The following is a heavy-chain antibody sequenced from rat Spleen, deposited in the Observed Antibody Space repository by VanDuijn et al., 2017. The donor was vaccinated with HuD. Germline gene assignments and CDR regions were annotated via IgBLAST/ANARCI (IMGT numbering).Heavy chain of an antibody. CDR2: ISYSGST. J-gene: IGHJ2*01. CDR3: ARSVFDY. CDR1: GYSITNNY. V-gene: IGHV3-1*01. Sequence: EVQLQESGPGLVKPSQSLSLTCSVTGYSITNNYWGWNRKFPGNKMEWMGYISYSGSTTYNPSLKSRIFITRDTSKNQFFLQLNSIATEDTATYYCARSVFDYWGQGVMVTVSS.